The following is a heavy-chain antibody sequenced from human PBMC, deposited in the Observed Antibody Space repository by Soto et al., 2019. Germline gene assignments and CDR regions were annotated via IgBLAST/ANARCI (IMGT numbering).Heavy chain of an antibody. CDR1: GAYVSDFS. CDR2: ITVNGIT. Sequence: QVQQLESGPGLVKPWDTLSLTCTVSGAYVSDFSWSWIRQPAGKGLEWIGRITVNGITQYTPSFRSRVTMSRDTSRNQFALNLQSATAADTALDDSARESGENGTYEAHWGQGTLVTVAS. V-gene: IGHV4-4*07. CDR3: ARESGENGTYEAH. J-gene: IGHJ1*01. D-gene: IGHD1-26*01.